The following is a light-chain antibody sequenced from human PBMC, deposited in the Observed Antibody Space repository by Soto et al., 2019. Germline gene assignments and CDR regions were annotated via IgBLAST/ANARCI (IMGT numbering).Light chain of an antibody. CDR1: SSNIGAGYD. CDR3: QSYDSSWVV. V-gene: IGLV1-40*01. Sequence: QSALTQPPSVSVAPGQRVTISCTGSSSNIGAGYDVHWYQQLPGTAPKLLMFGNNNRPSGVPDRFSGSKSGTSASLAITGLQAGDEADYYCQSYDSSWVVFGGGTKLTVL. CDR2: GNN. J-gene: IGLJ2*01.